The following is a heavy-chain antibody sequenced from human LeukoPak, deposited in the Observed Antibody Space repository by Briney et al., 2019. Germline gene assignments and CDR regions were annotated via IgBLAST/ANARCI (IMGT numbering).Heavy chain of an antibody. CDR3: ASGGFMDV. Sequence: PGGSLRLSCTASGFIFSKYWMSWVRQAPGKGLEWVANMNQDGSEKYYVDSVKGRFTISRDNAKNSLYLQMNSLRAEDTAVYYCASGGFMDVWGQGTNLSVSS. CDR1: GFIFSKYW. D-gene: IGHD6-25*01. V-gene: IGHV3-7*02. CDR2: MNQDGSEK. J-gene: IGHJ6*02.